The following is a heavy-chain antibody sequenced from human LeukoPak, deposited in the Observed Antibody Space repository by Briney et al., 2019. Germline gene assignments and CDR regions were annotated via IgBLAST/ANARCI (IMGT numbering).Heavy chain of an antibody. CDR3: ARAQGPYYYDSSGYPTGYDAFDI. CDR2: IYYSGST. V-gene: IGHV4-59*01. CDR1: GGSISSYY. D-gene: IGHD3-22*01. J-gene: IGHJ3*02. Sequence: SETLSLTCTVSGGSISSYYWSWIRQPPGKGLEWIGYIYYSGSTNYNPSLKSRVAISVDTSKNQFSLKLSSATAADTAVYYCARAQGPYYYDSSGYPTGYDAFDIWGQGTMVTVSS.